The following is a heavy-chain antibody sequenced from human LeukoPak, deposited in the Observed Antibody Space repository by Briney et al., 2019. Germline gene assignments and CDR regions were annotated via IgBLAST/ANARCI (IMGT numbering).Heavy chain of an antibody. J-gene: IGHJ4*02. V-gene: IGHV3-23*01. Sequence: GGSLRLSCAASGFSFGSYAMSWVRQAPGMGLEWVSGMSAVGGNTYYAGSVKGRFTISRDNSKNTLYLQMNSLRADDTALYYCAKGGITTASRPEVWSLDYWGQGTLVTVSS. CDR3: AKGGITTASRPEVWSLDY. CDR2: MSAVGGNT. CDR1: GFSFGSYA. D-gene: IGHD6-6*01.